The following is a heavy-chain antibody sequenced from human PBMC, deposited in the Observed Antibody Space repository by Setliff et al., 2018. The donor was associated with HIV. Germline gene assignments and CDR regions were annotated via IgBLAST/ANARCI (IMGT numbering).Heavy chain of an antibody. V-gene: IGHV1-69*06. CDR3: ARDDADTAMVIAFDI. Sequence: SVKVSCKASGGTFSSYAISWVRQAPGQGLEWMGRIIPIFGTANYAQKFQGRVTITADKSTSTAYMELSSLRSDDTAVYYCARDDADTAMVIAFDIWGQGTMVTVSS. CDR1: GGTFSSYA. CDR2: IIPIFGTA. J-gene: IGHJ3*02. D-gene: IGHD5-18*01.